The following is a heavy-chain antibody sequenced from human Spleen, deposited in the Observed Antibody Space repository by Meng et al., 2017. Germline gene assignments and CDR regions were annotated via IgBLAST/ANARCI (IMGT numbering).Heavy chain of an antibody. CDR3: ARQEGAFDY. Sequence: QIQLQPSGPGLVKPSQTPSLTCAISGDSVSSNSAAWNWLRQSPSRVLEWLGRTYYRSKWYNDYAVSVKSRITINPVTSKNQFSLQLNSVTPEDTAVYYCARQEGAFDYWGQGTLVTVSS. D-gene: IGHD3-16*01. V-gene: IGHV6-1*01. CDR1: GDSVSSNSAA. CDR2: TYYRSKWYN. J-gene: IGHJ4*02.